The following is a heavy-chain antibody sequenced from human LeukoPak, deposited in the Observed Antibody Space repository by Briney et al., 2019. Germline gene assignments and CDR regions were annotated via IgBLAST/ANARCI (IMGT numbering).Heavy chain of an antibody. Sequence: PGGSLRLSCAASGFTFSTYGMHWVRQAPGKGLEWVAVIWYDGSNKNYADCVKGRFTISRDNSNSTLYLQMNSLRAEDTAVYYCVRALYRWSFIGYENSGPEPDYWGQGTLVTVSS. CDR2: IWYDGSNK. CDR1: GFTFSTYG. J-gene: IGHJ4*02. CDR3: VRALYRWSFIGYENSGPEPDY. D-gene: IGHD5-12*01. V-gene: IGHV3-33*01.